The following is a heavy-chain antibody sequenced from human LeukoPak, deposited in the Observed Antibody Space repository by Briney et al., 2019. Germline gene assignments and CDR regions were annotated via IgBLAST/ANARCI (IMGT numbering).Heavy chain of an antibody. CDR1: GGSISSSNW. V-gene: IGHV4-4*02. Sequence: SETLSLTCAVSGGSISSSNWWNWVRQPPGKGLEWIGEIYHSGSTNYNPSLKSRVTISVDKSNNQFSLKLSSVTAADTAVYYCAREAQQHYYFDYWGQGTLVTVSS. CDR2: IYHSGST. D-gene: IGHD6-13*01. CDR3: AREAQQHYYFDY. J-gene: IGHJ4*02.